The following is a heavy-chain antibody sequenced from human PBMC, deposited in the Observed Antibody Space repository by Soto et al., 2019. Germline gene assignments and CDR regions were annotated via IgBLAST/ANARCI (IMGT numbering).Heavy chain of an antibody. V-gene: IGHV1-69*08. D-gene: IGHD2-15*01. CDR1: GGTFSSYT. Sequence: QVQLVQSGAEVKKPGSSVKVSCKASGGTFSSYTISWVRQAPGQGLEWMGRIIPILGIANYAQKFQGRVTITADNSTRTAYMELSSLRSEDTAVYYCARDRLLPQTQFDYWGQGTLVTVSS. CDR3: ARDRLLPQTQFDY. CDR2: IIPILGIA. J-gene: IGHJ4*02.